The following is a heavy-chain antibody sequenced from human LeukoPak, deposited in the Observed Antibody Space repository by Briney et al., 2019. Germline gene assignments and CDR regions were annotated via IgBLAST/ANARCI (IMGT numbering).Heavy chain of an antibody. CDR3: ARDGAYNWFDP. CDR2: ISGGGGST. D-gene: IGHD3-16*01. J-gene: IGHJ5*02. V-gene: IGHV3-23*01. Sequence: GGSLRLSCAASGFIFSNYAMNWVRQAPGKGLEWVSGISGGGGSTYYADSVKGRFTISRDNSENTLYLQMNSLRAEDTAVYYCARDGAYNWFDPWGQGTLVTVSS. CDR1: GFIFSNYA.